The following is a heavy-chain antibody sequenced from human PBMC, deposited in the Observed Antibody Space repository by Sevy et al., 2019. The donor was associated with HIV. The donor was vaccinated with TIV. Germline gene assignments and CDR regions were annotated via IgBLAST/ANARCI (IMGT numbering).Heavy chain of an antibody. CDR3: ARARWELLPNYYYMDV. D-gene: IGHD1-26*01. Sequence: GESLKISCAASGFTVSSNYMSWVRQAPGKGLEWVSVIYSGGSTYYADSVKGRFTISRDNSKNTLYLQMNSLRAEDTAVYYCARARWELLPNYYYMDVWGKGTTVIVSS. CDR2: IYSGGST. CDR1: GFTVSSNY. J-gene: IGHJ6*03. V-gene: IGHV3-53*01.